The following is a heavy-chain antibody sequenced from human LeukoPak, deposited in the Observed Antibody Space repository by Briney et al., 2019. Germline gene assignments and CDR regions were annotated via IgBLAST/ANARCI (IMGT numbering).Heavy chain of an antibody. Sequence: SETLSLTCTVSGGSISRYYWSWIRQPPGKGLEWIGYIYYNGSTNYNPSLRSRVTISVDTSKNQFSLKLRSVTTADTALYFCARVGTLISFGGIIVKNYFDSWGPGTLVPVSS. D-gene: IGHD3-16*02. V-gene: IGHV4-59*01. CDR2: IYYNGST. CDR1: GGSISRYY. J-gene: IGHJ4*02. CDR3: ARVGTLISFGGIIVKNYFDS.